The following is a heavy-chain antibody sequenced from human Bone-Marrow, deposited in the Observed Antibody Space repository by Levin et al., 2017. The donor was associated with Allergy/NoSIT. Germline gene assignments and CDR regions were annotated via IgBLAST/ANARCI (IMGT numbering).Heavy chain of an antibody. Sequence: GASVKVSCAASGFTFTDYWMHWVRQAPGKGLLWVSRINADGTKTNYADSVRGRFTISRDNARNTLYLQRNSLRAEDTALYFCTRDLTLWGQGILVTVSS. D-gene: IGHD1-14*01. CDR1: GFTFTDYW. J-gene: IGHJ4*02. CDR3: TRDLTL. V-gene: IGHV3-74*01. CDR2: INADGTKT.